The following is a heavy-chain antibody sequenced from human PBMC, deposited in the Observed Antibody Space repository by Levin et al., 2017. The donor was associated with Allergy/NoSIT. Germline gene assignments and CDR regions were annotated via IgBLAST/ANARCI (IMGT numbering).Heavy chain of an antibody. CDR2: INHSGST. CDR1: GGSFSGYY. Sequence: SETLSLTCAVYGGSFSGYYWSWIRQPPGKGLEWIGEINHSGSTNYNPSLKSRVTISVDTSKNQFSLKLSSVTAADTAVYYCARRPPTSGWYDYWGQGTLVTVSS. V-gene: IGHV4-34*01. D-gene: IGHD6-19*01. CDR3: ARRPPTSGWYDY. J-gene: IGHJ4*02.